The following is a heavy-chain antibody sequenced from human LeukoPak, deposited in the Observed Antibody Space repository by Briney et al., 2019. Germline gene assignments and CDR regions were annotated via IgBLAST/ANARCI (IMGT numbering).Heavy chain of an antibody. V-gene: IGHV1-69*05. CDR1: GGTSSSYA. CDR2: IIPIFGTA. D-gene: IGHD6-13*01. J-gene: IGHJ4*02. Sequence: SVKVSCKASGGTSSSYAISWVRQAPGQGLEWMGGIIPIFGTANYAQKFQGRVTITTDESTSTAYMELSSLRSEDTAVYYCARGTAAAGTPLDYWGQGTLVTVSS. CDR3: ARGTAAAGTPLDY.